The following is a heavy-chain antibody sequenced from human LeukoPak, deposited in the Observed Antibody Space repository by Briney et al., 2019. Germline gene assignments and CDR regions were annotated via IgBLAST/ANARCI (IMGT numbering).Heavy chain of an antibody. CDR3: ARERLGGSGSYGSRAFDI. CDR1: GYTFTGYY. J-gene: IGHJ3*02. V-gene: IGHV1-2*02. D-gene: IGHD1-26*01. CDR2: INPNSGGT. Sequence: ASVKVSCKASGYTFTGYYMHWVRQAPGQGLEWMGWINPNSGGTNYAQKFQGRVTMIRDTSISTAYMELSRLRSDDTAVYYCARERLGGSGSYGSRAFDIWGQGTMVTVSS.